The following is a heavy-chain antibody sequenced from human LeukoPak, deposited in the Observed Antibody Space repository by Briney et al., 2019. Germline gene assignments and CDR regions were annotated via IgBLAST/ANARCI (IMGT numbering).Heavy chain of an antibody. J-gene: IGHJ4*02. CDR2: IYYSGST. V-gene: IGHV4-59*01. D-gene: IGHD5-24*01. CDR3: ARIRDGYNLTFDY. Sequence: EPSETLSLTCTVSGGSISSYYWSWIRQPPGKGLEWIGYIYYSGSTNYNPSLKSRVTISVDTSKNQFSLKLSSVTAADTAVYYCARIRDGYNLTFDYWGQGTLVTVSS. CDR1: GGSISSYY.